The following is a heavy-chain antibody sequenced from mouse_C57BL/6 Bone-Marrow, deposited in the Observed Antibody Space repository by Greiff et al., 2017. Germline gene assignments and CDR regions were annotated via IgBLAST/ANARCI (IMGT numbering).Heavy chain of an antibody. CDR1: GYTFTSYW. Sequence: QVQLQQPGAELVKPGASVKLSCKASGYTFTSYWMHWVNQRPGRGLEWIGRIDPNSGGTKYNEKFKGKATLTVEKASSPTYMQLSSLTFEDSAVYYCERGDTTVVARCYAMDYWGQGTSVTVSS. CDR2: IDPNSGGT. D-gene: IGHD1-1*01. J-gene: IGHJ4*01. CDR3: ERGDTTVVARCYAMDY. V-gene: IGHV1-72*01.